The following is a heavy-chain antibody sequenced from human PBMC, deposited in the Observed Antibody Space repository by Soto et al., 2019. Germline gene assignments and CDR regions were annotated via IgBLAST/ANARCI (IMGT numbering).Heavy chain of an antibody. J-gene: IGHJ5*02. CDR3: XXXXXXGXWFDP. Sequence: QLQLQESGSGLVRPSQTLSLTCAVSGGSISSGGYSWNWIRQPPGKGLEWIGYIYHSGSTLYNPSLKSRVTISVDKSKNQFSLKXXXXTAXXTAXXXXXXXXXXGXWFDPWGQGTLVTVSS. V-gene: IGHV4-30-2*01. CDR2: IYHSGST. CDR1: GGSISSGGYS.